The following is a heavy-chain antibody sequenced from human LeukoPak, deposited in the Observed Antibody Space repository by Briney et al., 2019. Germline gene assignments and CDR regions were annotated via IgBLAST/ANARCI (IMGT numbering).Heavy chain of an antibody. CDR2: INPSGGNT. Sequence: ASVKVSCKASGYTFTSYYMHWVRQAPGQGLEWMGIINPSGGNTSYAQKFQGRVTMTGDMSTSTVYMELSSLGSEDTAVYCCASIQFGNCSGAWKDYWGQGTLVTVSS. D-gene: IGHD2-15*01. CDR1: GYTFTSYY. V-gene: IGHV1-46*01. CDR3: ASIQFGNCSGAWKDY. J-gene: IGHJ4*02.